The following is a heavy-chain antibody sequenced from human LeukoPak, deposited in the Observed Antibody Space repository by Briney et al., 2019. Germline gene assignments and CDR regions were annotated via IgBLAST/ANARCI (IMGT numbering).Heavy chain of an antibody. V-gene: IGHV1-18*01. J-gene: IGHJ4*02. CDR1: GYTFTSYG. D-gene: IGHD6-19*01. CDR2: ISAYNGNT. Sequence: ASVKVSCKASGYTFTSYGISWVRQAPGQGLEWMGWISAYNGNTNYAQKLQGRVTMTTDTSTSTAYMELRSLRSDDTAVYCCARFPFSSAWLVKVPLDYWGQGTLVTVSS. CDR3: ARFPFSSAWLVKVPLDY.